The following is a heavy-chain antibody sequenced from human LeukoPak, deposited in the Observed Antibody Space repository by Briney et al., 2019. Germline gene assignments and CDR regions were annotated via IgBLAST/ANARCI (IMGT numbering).Heavy chain of an antibody. CDR3: ARMRSYDSSGYYKPDDY. CDR1: GGTFSSYA. CDR2: IIPILGIA. J-gene: IGHJ4*02. D-gene: IGHD3-22*01. V-gene: IGHV1-69*04. Sequence: GASVKVSCKASGGTFSSYAISWVRQAPGQGLEWMGRIIPILGIANYAQKFQGRVTITADKSTSTAYMELSSLRSEDTAVYYCARMRSYDSSGYYKPDDYWGQGTLVTVSS.